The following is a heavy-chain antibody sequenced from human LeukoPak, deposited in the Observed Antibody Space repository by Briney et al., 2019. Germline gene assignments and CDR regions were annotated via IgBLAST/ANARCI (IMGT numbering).Heavy chain of an antibody. J-gene: IGHJ4*02. CDR2: IYYSGST. D-gene: IGHD3-10*01. Sequence: SETLSLTCTVSGGSISSYYWSWIRQPPGKGLEWIGYIYYSGSTNYNPSLKSRVTISVDTSKNQFSLKLSSVTAAGTAVYYCARRPWPYYYFDYWGQGTLVTVSS. CDR1: GGSISSYY. CDR3: ARRPWPYYYFDY. V-gene: IGHV4-59*08.